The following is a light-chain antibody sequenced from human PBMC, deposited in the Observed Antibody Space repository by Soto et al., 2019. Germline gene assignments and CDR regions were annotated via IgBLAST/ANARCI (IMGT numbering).Light chain of an antibody. V-gene: IGKV3-20*01. J-gene: IGKJ5*01. CDR3: QQYGSSVT. Sequence: IGMTQTQATLSVSAGERAPLSCRASQSVSSSYLAWYQQKPGQAPRLLIYGASSRATGIPDRFSGGGSGTYFILTISRLAPEDVAVDYCQQYGSSVTVGQGTRLEIK. CDR1: QSVSSSY. CDR2: GAS.